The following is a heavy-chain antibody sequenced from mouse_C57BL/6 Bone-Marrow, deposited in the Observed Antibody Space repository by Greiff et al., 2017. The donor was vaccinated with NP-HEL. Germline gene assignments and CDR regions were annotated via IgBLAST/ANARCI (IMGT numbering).Heavy chain of an antibody. CDR1: GYTFTSYW. Sequence: QVQLQQPGAELVKPGASVKVSCTASGYTFTSYWMHWVKQRPGPGLEWIGRIYPSDSDTNYNQKFKGKATFTVDKSSSPAYMQLSSLTAEDSAVYYCAILYGSGLWSQGTTLTVSS. D-gene: IGHD1-1*01. CDR3: AILYGSGL. CDR2: IYPSDSDT. V-gene: IGHV1-74*01. J-gene: IGHJ2*01.